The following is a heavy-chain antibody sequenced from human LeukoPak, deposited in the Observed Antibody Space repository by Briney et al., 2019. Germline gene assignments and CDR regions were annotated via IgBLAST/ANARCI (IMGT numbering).Heavy chain of an antibody. CDR3: ARSQYCYDSSGYFPGY. J-gene: IGHJ4*02. D-gene: IGHD3-22*01. Sequence: GASVKVSCTASGYTFTSYYMHWVRQAPGQGLEWMGIINPSGGSTSYAQKFQGRVTMTRDTSTSTVYMELSSLRSEDTAVYYCARSQYCYDSSGYFPGYWGQGTLATVSS. V-gene: IGHV1-46*01. CDR1: GYTFTSYY. CDR2: INPSGGST.